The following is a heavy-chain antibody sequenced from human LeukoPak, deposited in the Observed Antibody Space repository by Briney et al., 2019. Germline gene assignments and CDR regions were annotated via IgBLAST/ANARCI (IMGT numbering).Heavy chain of an antibody. CDR3: ARLAFCTNAVCFSNYYYSMDV. V-gene: IGHV5-51*01. J-gene: IGHJ6*03. CDR1: GYSFTSYW. Sequence: GESLKISCKGSGYSFTSYWIGWVRQMPGKGMEWMGIIYPDDSDTKYSPSFQGQVTISADKSISTAYLQWSSLKASDTAMYYCARLAFCTNAVCFSNYYYSMDVWGRGTTVTVSS. CDR2: IYPDDSDT. D-gene: IGHD2-8*01.